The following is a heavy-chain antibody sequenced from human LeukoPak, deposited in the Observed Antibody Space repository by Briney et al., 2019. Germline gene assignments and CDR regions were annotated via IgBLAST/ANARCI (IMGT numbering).Heavy chain of an antibody. J-gene: IGHJ3*02. CDR2: IYYSGST. D-gene: IGHD6-6*01. Sequence: SETLSLTCTVSGGSISSSSYYWGWIRQPPGKGLEWIGSIYYSGSTNYNPSLKSRVTISVDTSKNQFSLKLSSVTAADTAVYYCARGYSSSYMGDAFDIWGQGTMVTVSS. V-gene: IGHV4-39*07. CDR3: ARGYSSSYMGDAFDI. CDR1: GGSISSSSYY.